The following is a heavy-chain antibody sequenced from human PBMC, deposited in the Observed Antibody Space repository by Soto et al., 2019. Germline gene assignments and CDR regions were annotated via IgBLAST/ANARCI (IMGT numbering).Heavy chain of an antibody. Sequence: GASVKVSCKASGYTFTSYAMHWVRQAPGQRLEWMGWINAGNGNTKYSQKFQGRVTITRDTSASTAYMELSSLRSEDTAVYYCARAGLEEYPFDYWGQGTLVTVSS. V-gene: IGHV1-3*01. CDR3: ARAGLEEYPFDY. CDR1: GYTFTSYA. CDR2: INAGNGNT. J-gene: IGHJ4*02. D-gene: IGHD1-1*01.